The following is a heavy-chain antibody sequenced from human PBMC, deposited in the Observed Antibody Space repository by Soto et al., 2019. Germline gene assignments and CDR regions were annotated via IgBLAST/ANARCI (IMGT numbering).Heavy chain of an antibody. J-gene: IGHJ4*02. D-gene: IGHD3-10*01. V-gene: IGHV6-1*01. CDR3: GRSVRGHVVKYFDY. CDR1: GDTVSSNSAA. Sequence: QVQLQQSGPGLVKPSQTLSLTCAISGDTVSSNSAAWNWIRQSPSIGLEWLGRTHYRSKWYNDYAVSVKSRITINPDTSKNQFSLQLNSVTPEDTAVYYCGRSVRGHVVKYFDYWGQGTLVTVSS. CDR2: THYRSKWYN.